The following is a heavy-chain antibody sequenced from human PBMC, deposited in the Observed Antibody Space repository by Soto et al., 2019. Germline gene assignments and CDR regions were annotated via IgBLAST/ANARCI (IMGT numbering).Heavy chain of an antibody. V-gene: IGHV4-59*02. D-gene: IGHD2-2*01. CDR3: TRHAIIPEFQYGLDV. J-gene: IGHJ6*02. Sequence: SGTLSLTCTVSGGSVSGYYWSWIRQPPGKGLEWLGYIHYVGTTMYNPSVKSRVTISVDTSNNQFSLRLNSVTAADTAVYYWTRHAIIPEFQYGLDVWGQGTTVTV. CDR2: IHYVGTT. CDR1: GGSVSGYY.